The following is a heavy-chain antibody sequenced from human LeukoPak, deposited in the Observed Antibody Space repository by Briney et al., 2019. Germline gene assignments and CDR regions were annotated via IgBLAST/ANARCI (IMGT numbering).Heavy chain of an antibody. CDR2: IYYSGST. Sequence: PSQTLSLTCTVSGGSNSSGGYYWSWIRQHPGKGLEWIGYIYYSGSTYYNPSLKSRVTISVDTSKNQFSLKLSSVTAADTVVYYCARGRHDSSGYYPLDYWGQETLVTVSS. CDR3: ARGRHDSSGYYPLDY. V-gene: IGHV4-31*03. D-gene: IGHD3-22*01. CDR1: GGSNSSGGYY. J-gene: IGHJ4*02.